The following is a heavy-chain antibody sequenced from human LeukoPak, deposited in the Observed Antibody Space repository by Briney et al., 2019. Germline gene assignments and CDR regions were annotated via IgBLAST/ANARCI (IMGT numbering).Heavy chain of an antibody. Sequence: ASVKVSCKASGYTFTGYYMYWVRQAPGQGLEWMGIINPSGGITTYAQKFEGRVTMTRDTSTSTVDMKLSRLRSEDTAVYYCARYSGSYHTYFDSWGQGTLVTVSS. CDR2: INPSGGIT. CDR3: ARYSGSYHTYFDS. CDR1: GYTFTGYY. D-gene: IGHD1-26*01. V-gene: IGHV1-46*01. J-gene: IGHJ4*02.